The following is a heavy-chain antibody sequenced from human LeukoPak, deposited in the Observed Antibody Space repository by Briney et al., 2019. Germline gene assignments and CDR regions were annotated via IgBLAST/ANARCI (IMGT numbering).Heavy chain of an antibody. CDR2: INGDGRST. V-gene: IGHV3-74*01. J-gene: IGHJ6*03. CDR1: GFSFWTYW. D-gene: IGHD4-23*01. Sequence: QSGGSLRLSCAASGFSFWTYWMHWVRQAPGKGLVWVARINGDGRSTTYADSVKGRFTISRDNAKNTLSLQMNSLRAEDTAVYYCARDHQGRWPYYYYYMDVWGKGTTVTVSS. CDR3: ARDHQGRWPYYYYYMDV.